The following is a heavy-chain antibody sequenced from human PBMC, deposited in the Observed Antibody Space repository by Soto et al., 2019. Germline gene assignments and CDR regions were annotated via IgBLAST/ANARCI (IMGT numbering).Heavy chain of an antibody. CDR1: GGTFSSYT. Sequence: SVKVSCKASGGTFSSYTISWVRQAPGQGLEWMGRIIPILGIANYAQKFQGRVTITADKSTSTAYMELSSLRSEDTAVYYCAGDLGDWGGDCYSGRDVWGKGTRVPVSS. D-gene: IGHD2-21*01. V-gene: IGHV1-69*04. CDR3: AGDLGDWGGDCYSGRDV. CDR2: IIPILGIA. J-gene: IGHJ6*04.